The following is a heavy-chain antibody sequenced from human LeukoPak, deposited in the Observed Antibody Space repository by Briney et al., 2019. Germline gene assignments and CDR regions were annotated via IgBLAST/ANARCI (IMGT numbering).Heavy chain of an antibody. CDR2: IGTAGDT. CDR3: AKVGDTAMVLDAFDI. Sequence: PGGSLRLSCAASGFTFSSYDMHWVRQATGKGLEWVSAIGTAGDTYYPGSVKGRFTISRDNSKNTLYLQMNSLRAEDTAVYYCAKVGDTAMVLDAFDIWGQGTMVTVSS. D-gene: IGHD5-18*01. V-gene: IGHV3-13*01. J-gene: IGHJ3*02. CDR1: GFTFSSYD.